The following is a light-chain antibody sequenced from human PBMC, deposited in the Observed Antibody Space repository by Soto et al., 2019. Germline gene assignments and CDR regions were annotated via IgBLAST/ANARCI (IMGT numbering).Light chain of an antibody. J-gene: IGKJ1*01. V-gene: IGKV2-28*01. Sequence: DIVMTQSPLSLPVTPGEPASISCRSSQSLLHSNGYNYLDWYLQKPGQSPQLLIYWGSNRASGVPDRLSGSGSGADFTLKISRVEAEDVGVYYCMQALPTPRTFGQGTKVEIK. CDR1: QSLLHSNGYNY. CDR2: WGS. CDR3: MQALPTPRT.